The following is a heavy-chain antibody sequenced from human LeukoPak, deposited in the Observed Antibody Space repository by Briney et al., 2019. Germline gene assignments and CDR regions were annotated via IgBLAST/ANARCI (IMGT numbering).Heavy chain of an antibody. Sequence: SETLSLTCTVSGGSTSPLYWSWIRQPPGKGLEFIGYIYYSGTTNYNPSLKSRVTLSVDTSKNQFSLKLSSVTAADTAVYYCARGGVAAKYYFDSWGQGTLVTVSS. D-gene: IGHD3-10*01. CDR2: IYYSGTT. J-gene: IGHJ4*02. CDR1: GGSTSPLY. V-gene: IGHV4-59*11. CDR3: ARGGVAAKYYFDS.